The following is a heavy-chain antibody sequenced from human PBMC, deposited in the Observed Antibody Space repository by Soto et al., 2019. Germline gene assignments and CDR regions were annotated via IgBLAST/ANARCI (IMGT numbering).Heavy chain of an antibody. CDR1: GFTFSSYV. CDR2: ISGSGSMT. Sequence: DVQLLESGGDLVQPGGSLRLSCAASGFTFSSYVMTWVRQAPGKGLEWVSSISGSGSMTYYPNYADSVRGRFTISSDNSKNNLYMQMSSLRAEDKAVYYCAKVMIPNADMMFHYWGQGTLVSVSS. D-gene: IGHD3-16*01. V-gene: IGHV3-23*01. J-gene: IGHJ4*02. CDR3: AKVMIPNADMMFHY.